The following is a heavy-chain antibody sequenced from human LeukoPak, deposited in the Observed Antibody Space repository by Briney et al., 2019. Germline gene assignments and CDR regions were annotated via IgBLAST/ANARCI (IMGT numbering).Heavy chain of an antibody. CDR1: GGSISSGGYY. Sequence: SETLSLTCTVSGGSISSGGYYWSWIRQPPGKGLEWIGYIYHSGSTYYNPSLKSRVTISVDRSKNQFSLKLSSVTAADTAVYYCASSKLRYFDWNDYWGQGTLVTVSS. V-gene: IGHV4-30-2*01. D-gene: IGHD3-9*01. J-gene: IGHJ4*02. CDR3: ASSKLRYFDWNDY. CDR2: IYHSGST.